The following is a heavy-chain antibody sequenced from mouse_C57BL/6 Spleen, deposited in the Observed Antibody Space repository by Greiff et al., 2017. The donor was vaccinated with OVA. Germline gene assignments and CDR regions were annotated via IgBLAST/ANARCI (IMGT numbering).Heavy chain of an antibody. V-gene: IGHV1-76*01. CDR3: AGSSSYYAMDY. Sequence: QVQLQQSGAELVRPGASVKLSCKASGYTFTDYYINWVKQRPGQGLEWIARIYPGSGNTYYNEKFKGKATLTAEKSSSTAYMQLSSLTSEDSAVYFCAGSSSYYAMDYWGQGTSVTVSS. CDR2: IYPGSGNT. CDR1: GYTFTDYY. J-gene: IGHJ4*01. D-gene: IGHD1-1*01.